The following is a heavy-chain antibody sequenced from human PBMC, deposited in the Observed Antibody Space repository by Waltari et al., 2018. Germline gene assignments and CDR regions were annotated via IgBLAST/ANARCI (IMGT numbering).Heavy chain of an antibody. V-gene: IGHV1-2*06. Sequence: QVQLVQSGAEVKKPGSSVKVSCKASGYTFTGYYMHWVRQAPGHGLEWMGRINPNSGGTNYAQKFQGRVTMTRDTSISTAYMELSRLRSDDTAVYYCAKDIIPAESRITIFGVAIDYWGQGTLVTVSS. D-gene: IGHD3-3*01. CDR1: GYTFTGYY. J-gene: IGHJ4*02. CDR2: INPNSGGT. CDR3: AKDIIPAESRITIFGVAIDY.